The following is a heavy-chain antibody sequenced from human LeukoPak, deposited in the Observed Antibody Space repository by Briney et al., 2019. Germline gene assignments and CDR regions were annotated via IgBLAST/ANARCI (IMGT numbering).Heavy chain of an antibody. CDR1: GFSFSSYG. Sequence: GGSLRLSCAVSGFSFSSYGINWARRAPGKGLEWVANIKQDGSETYYVDSVRGRFTISRDNAKNSLYLQMNSLRAEDTAVYYCARDFWGAYRVDYFDYWGQGTLVTVSS. J-gene: IGHJ4*02. CDR2: IKQDGSET. CDR3: ARDFWGAYRVDYFDY. V-gene: IGHV3-7*01. D-gene: IGHD3-3*01.